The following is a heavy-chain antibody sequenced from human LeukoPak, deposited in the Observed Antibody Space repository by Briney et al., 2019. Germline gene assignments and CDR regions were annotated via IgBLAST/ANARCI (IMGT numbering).Heavy chain of an antibody. D-gene: IGHD6-19*01. CDR2: IGTAGDT. J-gene: IGHJ4*02. Sequence: PGGSLRLSCAASGVTFSRYDMHWVRQATGKGLEWVSGIGTAGDTYYAGSVKGRFTISRENAKNSLYLQMNSLTAGDTAVYYCAGAGSETQWRAFDFWGRGALVTVFS. V-gene: IGHV3-13*01. CDR3: AGAGSETQWRAFDF. CDR1: GVTFSRYD.